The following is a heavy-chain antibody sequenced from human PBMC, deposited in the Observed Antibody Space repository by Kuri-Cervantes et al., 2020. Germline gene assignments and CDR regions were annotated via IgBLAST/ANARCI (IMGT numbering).Heavy chain of an antibody. CDR3: ARDPGHRNGMDV. CDR2: ISYDGSNK. CDR1: GFTFSSYG. V-gene: IGHV3-30*03. Sequence: GGSLRLSCAASGFTFSSYGMHWVRQAPGKGLEWVAVISYDGSNKYYADSVKGRFTISRDSSKNTLYLQLHSLRVEDTAIYYCARDPGHRNGMDVWGPGTTVTVSS. J-gene: IGHJ6*02.